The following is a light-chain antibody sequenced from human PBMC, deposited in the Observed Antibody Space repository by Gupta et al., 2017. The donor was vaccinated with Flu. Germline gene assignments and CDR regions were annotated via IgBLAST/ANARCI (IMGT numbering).Light chain of an antibody. CDR1: SSNIGNNY. J-gene: IGLJ3*02. CDR3: GTWDTSLSAVAV. CDR2: ENN. V-gene: IGLV1-51*02. Sequence: VTISCSGSSSNIGNNYVSWYQQLPGTAPKLLIYENNKRPSGIPDRFSGSKSGTSATLGITGLQTGDEADYYCGTWDTSLSAVAVFGRGTKLTVL.